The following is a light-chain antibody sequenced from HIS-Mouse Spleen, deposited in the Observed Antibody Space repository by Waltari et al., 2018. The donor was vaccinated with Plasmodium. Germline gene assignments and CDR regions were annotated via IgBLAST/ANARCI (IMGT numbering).Light chain of an antibody. CDR3: DSTDSSGNHRV. CDR2: EDS. J-gene: IGLJ3*02. CDR1: ALPKKY. V-gene: IGLV3-10*01. Sequence: SYELTQPPSVSVSPGQTARITCSGDALPKKYAYWYQQKSGQAPVLVIYEDSKRHSGIPERFSGSSSGTMATLTISGAQVEDEADYYCDSTDSSGNHRVFGGGTKLTVL.